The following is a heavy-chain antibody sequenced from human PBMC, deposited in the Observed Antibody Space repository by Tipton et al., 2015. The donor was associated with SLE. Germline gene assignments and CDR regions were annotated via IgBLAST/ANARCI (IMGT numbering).Heavy chain of an antibody. CDR3: ARAGHRNSWFVDF. CDR2: INHSGRT. V-gene: IGHV4-34*01. D-gene: IGHD6-13*01. Sequence: LRLSCAVYGGSFSGYYWNWIRQPPGKGLEWIGEINHSGRTDYSPSLESRVTMSVDTSKNQFSLSLSSVTAADTAVYYCARAGHRNSWFVDFWGQGTPVTVSS. CDR1: GGSFSGYY. J-gene: IGHJ4*02.